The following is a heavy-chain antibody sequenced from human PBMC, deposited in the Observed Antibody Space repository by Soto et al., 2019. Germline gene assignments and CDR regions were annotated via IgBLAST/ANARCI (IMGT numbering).Heavy chain of an antibody. D-gene: IGHD1-20*01. Sequence: ASVKVSCKASGYTFTSYYMHWVRQAPGQGLEWMGIINPSGGSTSYAQKFQGRVTMTRDTSTSTVYMELSSLRSEDTAVYYCAREGVGINGTTVLLGYWGQGTLVTVSS. J-gene: IGHJ4*02. V-gene: IGHV1-46*01. CDR2: INPSGGST. CDR1: GYTFTSYY. CDR3: AREGVGINGTTVLLGY.